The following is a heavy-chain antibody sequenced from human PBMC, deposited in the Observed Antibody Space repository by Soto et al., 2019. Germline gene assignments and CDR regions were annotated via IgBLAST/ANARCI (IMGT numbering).Heavy chain of an antibody. D-gene: IGHD3-10*01. Sequence: GASLKGSCKAAGDPLTSSEISWVRQATVQGLEWMGWMNPNSGNTGYAQKFQGRVTMTRNTSISTAYMELSSLRSEDTAVYYCAGGEFYGSGTSYWYWGQGTLVTVSS. V-gene: IGHV1-8*01. CDR1: GDPLTSSE. CDR2: MNPNSGNT. CDR3: AGGEFYGSGTSYWY. J-gene: IGHJ4*02.